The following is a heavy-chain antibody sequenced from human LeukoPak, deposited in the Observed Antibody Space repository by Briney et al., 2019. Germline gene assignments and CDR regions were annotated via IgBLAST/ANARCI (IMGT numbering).Heavy chain of an antibody. J-gene: IGHJ5*02. CDR3: ARGRRYFDWIPEKGYWFDP. Sequence: GGSLRLSCAASGFTFSRYWMLWVRQAPGRGVVWVSRINSDGSSTSYADSGKGRFTISKDNAKNTLYLQMNSLRAEDTAVYYGARGRRYFDWIPEKGYWFDPWGQGTLVTVSS. V-gene: IGHV3-74*01. D-gene: IGHD3-9*01. CDR2: INSDGSST. CDR1: GFTFSRYW.